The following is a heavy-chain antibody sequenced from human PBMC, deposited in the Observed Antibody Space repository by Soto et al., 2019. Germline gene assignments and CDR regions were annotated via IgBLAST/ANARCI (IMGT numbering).Heavy chain of an antibody. CDR2: ISGHNGNT. V-gene: IGHV1-18*04. D-gene: IGHD3-22*01. CDR1: GYSFTSYG. Sequence: QVQLVQSGAEVKKPGASVKVSCKASGYSFTSYGISWVRQAPGHGPEWVEWISGHNGNTNHPESLQGRVTITTDTSRNTAYMELRSVRSDDTAVYYCARHRFNYYDDTVYYYFDYWGQGTLVTVSS. J-gene: IGHJ4*02. CDR3: ARHRFNYYDDTVYYYFDY.